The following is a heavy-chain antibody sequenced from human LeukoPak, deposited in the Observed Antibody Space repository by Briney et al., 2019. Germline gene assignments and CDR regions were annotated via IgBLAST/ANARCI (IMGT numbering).Heavy chain of an antibody. CDR3: ARNTITGYYYGMDV. CDR1: GFTFSSYS. J-gene: IGHJ6*02. Sequence: GGSLSLSCAASGFTFSSYSMNWVRQAPGKGLEWVSSISSSSTYIYYADSVKGRFTISRDNAKNSLYLQMNSLRAEDTAVFYCARNTITGYYYGMDVWGQGTTVTVSS. V-gene: IGHV3-21*01. D-gene: IGHD3-10*01. CDR2: ISSSSTYI.